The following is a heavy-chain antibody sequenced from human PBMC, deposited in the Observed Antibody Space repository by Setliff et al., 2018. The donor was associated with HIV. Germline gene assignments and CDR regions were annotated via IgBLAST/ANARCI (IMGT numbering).Heavy chain of an antibody. V-gene: IGHV1-18*01. Sequence: ASVKVSCKASGYRFNTYGISWVRQAPGQGLEWMGWISPYNGDTSFAQSLQGRVTLTTDTSTNTAYMEMRTLRSDDTAVGYCVRDDHYYDSGSLYSDWYFDLWGRGTLVTVSS. J-gene: IGHJ2*01. CDR2: ISPYNGDT. CDR1: GYRFNTYG. D-gene: IGHD3-10*01. CDR3: VRDDHYYDSGSLYSDWYFDL.